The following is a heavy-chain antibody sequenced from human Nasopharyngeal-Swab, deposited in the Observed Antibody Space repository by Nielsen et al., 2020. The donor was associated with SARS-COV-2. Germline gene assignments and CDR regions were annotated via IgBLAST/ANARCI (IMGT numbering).Heavy chain of an antibody. CDR1: GFTFSDYY. D-gene: IGHD3-3*01. J-gene: IGHJ6*02. V-gene: IGHV3-11*06. Sequence: GGSLRLSCAASGFTFSDYYMSWIRQAPGQGLEWVSYISSSSSYIYYADSVKGRFTISRDNAKNSLYLQMNSLRAEDTAVYYCARDGLDYDFWSAYFMDVWGQGTTVTVSS. CDR2: ISSSSSYI. CDR3: ARDGLDYDFWSAYFMDV.